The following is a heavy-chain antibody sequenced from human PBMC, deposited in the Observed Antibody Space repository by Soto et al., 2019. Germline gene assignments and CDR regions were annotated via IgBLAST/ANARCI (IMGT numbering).Heavy chain of an antibody. Sequence: QVPLVQSGAEVKKPGASVKVSCKASGYTFTSYGISWVRQAPGQGLERMGWISAYNGNTNYAQKLQGRVTMTTDTSTSTAYMELRSLRSDDTAVYYCARNLNYDFWSGYSAYFDYWGQGTLVTVSS. J-gene: IGHJ4*02. CDR1: GYTFTSYG. CDR3: ARNLNYDFWSGYSAYFDY. D-gene: IGHD3-3*01. CDR2: ISAYNGNT. V-gene: IGHV1-18*01.